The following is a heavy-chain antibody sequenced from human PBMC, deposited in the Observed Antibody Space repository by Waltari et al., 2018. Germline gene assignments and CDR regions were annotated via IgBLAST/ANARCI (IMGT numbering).Heavy chain of an antibody. V-gene: IGHV3-48*04. CDR1: GFTFSSYS. J-gene: IGHJ3*02. CDR2: ISSSSSTI. Sequence: EVQLVESGGGLVQPGGSLRLSCAASGFTFSSYSMNWVRQAPGKGLEWVSYISSSSSTIYYADSVKGRFTISRDNAKNSLYLQMNSLRAEDTAVYYCAGPRRQGANDAFDIWGQGTMVIVSS. D-gene: IGHD1-26*01. CDR3: AGPRRQGANDAFDI.